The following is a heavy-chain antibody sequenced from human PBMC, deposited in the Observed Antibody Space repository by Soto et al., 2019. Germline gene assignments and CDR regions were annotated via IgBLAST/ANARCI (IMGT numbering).Heavy chain of an antibody. CDR3: AKLRIEYSSSSFDY. CDR2: IGSNSSHT. Sequence: PGGSLRLSCAASGFTFSDYYMSWIRQAPGKGLEWVSYIGSNSSHTNYADSVKGRFTISRDNSKNTLYLQMNSLRAEDTAVYYCAKLRIEYSSSSFDYWGQGTLVTVSS. D-gene: IGHD6-6*01. V-gene: IGHV3-11*06. CDR1: GFTFSDYY. J-gene: IGHJ4*02.